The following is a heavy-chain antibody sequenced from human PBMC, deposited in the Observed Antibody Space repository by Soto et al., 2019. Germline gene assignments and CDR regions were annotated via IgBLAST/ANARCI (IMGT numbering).Heavy chain of an antibody. Sequence: GGSMRLSCAASGFTFSIYAMSWVRQAPGKGLEWVSTVGGSGAQAFYADSVKGRFTISRDNSKSTLYLQVNSLRADDTAVYYWAGSQGMTVSVWFDYGGQGALATVPS. CDR3: AGSQGMTVSVWFDY. CDR2: VGGSGAQA. V-gene: IGHV3-23*01. J-gene: IGHJ4*02. D-gene: IGHD1-26*01. CDR1: GFTFSIYA.